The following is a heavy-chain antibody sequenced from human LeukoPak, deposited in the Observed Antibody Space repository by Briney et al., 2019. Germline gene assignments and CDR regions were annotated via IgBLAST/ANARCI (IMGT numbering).Heavy chain of an antibody. CDR3: ARVVGGSYSGAFDI. CDR1: GYTFTGYY. V-gene: IGHV1-2*07. J-gene: IGHJ3*02. CDR2: INPDSGGT. Sequence: ASVKVSCKASGYTFTGYYMHWVRQAPGQGLEWMGWINPDSGGTNYAHKFQGRVTMTRDTSISTAYMEVSRLRPDDTAVYYCARVVGGSYSGAFDIWGQGTMVTVSS. D-gene: IGHD1-26*01.